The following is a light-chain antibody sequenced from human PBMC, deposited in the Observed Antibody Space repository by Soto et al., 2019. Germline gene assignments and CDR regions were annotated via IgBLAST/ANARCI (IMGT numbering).Light chain of an antibody. CDR2: NVS. CDR3: TSYTSNSTWV. V-gene: IGLV2-14*01. CDR1: TSDVGGYNY. J-gene: IGLJ3*02. Sequence: QSALTQPASVSGSPGQSIAISCTGTTSDVGGYNYVSWYQQHRGKAPKLMIYNVSNRPSGASNRFSGSKSGNTASLTISGLQAEDEADYYCTSYTSNSTWVFGGGTKLTVL.